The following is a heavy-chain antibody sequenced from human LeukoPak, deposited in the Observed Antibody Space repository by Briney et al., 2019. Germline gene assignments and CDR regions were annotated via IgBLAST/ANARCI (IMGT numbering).Heavy chain of an antibody. D-gene: IGHD2-2*02. CDR3: ARDQVIVVVPAAIYNWFDP. Sequence: SETLSLTCTVSGGSISSYYWSWIRQPAGKGLEWIGRIYTSGSTNYSPSLKSRVTMSVDTSKNQFSLKLSSVTAADTAVYYCARDQVIVVVPAAIYNWFDPWGQGTLVTVSS. V-gene: IGHV4-4*07. CDR1: GGSISSYY. J-gene: IGHJ5*02. CDR2: IYTSGST.